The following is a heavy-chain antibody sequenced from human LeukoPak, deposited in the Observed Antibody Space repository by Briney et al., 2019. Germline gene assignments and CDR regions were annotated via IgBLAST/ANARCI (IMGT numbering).Heavy chain of an antibody. CDR1: GGSISSYY. CDR2: IYYSGST. V-gene: IGHV4-59*01. J-gene: IGHJ4*02. D-gene: IGHD6-19*01. CDR3: ARGPGGWYFY. Sequence: SETLSLTCTVSGGSISSYYWSWIRQPPGKGLEWIGYIYYSGSTNYNPSLKSRVTISVDTSKDQFSLKLSSVTAADTAVYYCARGPGGWYFYWGQGTLVTVSS.